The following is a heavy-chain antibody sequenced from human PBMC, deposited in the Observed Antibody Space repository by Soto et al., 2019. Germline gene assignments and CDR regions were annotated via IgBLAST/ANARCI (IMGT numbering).Heavy chain of an antibody. Sequence: ASVKVSCKASGYAFSNNDISWVRQAPGQGLEWIGVINPHGGSTVYAQKFQGRVTMTRDTSASTVYMELSSLRSEDTAVYYCARSSGGNFGIIIEGTNWFAPWGQGTLVTVSS. V-gene: IGHV1-8*01. CDR3: ARSSGGNFGIIIEGTNWFAP. CDR2: INPHGGST. D-gene: IGHD1-26*01. J-gene: IGHJ5*02. CDR1: GYAFSNND.